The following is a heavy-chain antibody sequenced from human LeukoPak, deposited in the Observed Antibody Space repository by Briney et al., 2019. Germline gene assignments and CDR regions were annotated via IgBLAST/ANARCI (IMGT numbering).Heavy chain of an antibody. D-gene: IGHD6-19*01. Sequence: RASVKVSCTASGYTFTVYYMHWVRQAPGQGLEWMGWINPNSGGTNYAQKFQGRVTMTRNTSISTAYMELSSLRSEDTAVYYCAKGKAVAGFDYWGQGTLVTVSS. CDR2: INPNSGGT. J-gene: IGHJ4*02. CDR3: AKGKAVAGFDY. CDR1: GYTFTVYY. V-gene: IGHV1-2*02.